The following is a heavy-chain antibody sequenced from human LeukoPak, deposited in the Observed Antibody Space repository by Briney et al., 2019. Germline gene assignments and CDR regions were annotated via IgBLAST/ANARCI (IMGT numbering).Heavy chain of an antibody. J-gene: IGHJ6*02. CDR2: ISYDGRDK. V-gene: IGHV3-30*18. Sequence: GRSLRLSCVASGFTFSHYVMHWVRQAPGKGLEWVALISYDGRDKYSADSVEGRYTISRDNSKNTMYLQMNSLRPEDTAIYYCAKEKFSRRKSLEYYYYYGMDVWGQGTTVTVSS. CDR3: AKEKFSRRKSLEYYYYYGMDV. CDR1: GFTFSHYV. D-gene: IGHD1-14*01.